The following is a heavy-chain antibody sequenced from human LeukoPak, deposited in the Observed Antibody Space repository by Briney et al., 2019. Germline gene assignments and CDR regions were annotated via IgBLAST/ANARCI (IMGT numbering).Heavy chain of an antibody. CDR2: INHSGST. Sequence: PSGTLSLTCAVYGGSFSGYYWSWIRQPPGKGLEWIGEINHSGSTNYNPSLKSRVTISVDTSKNQFSLKLSSVTAADTAVYYCARGRRITMVRGVRPNWFDPWGQGTLVTVSS. J-gene: IGHJ5*02. CDR3: ARGRRITMVRGVRPNWFDP. V-gene: IGHV4-34*01. D-gene: IGHD3-10*01. CDR1: GGSFSGYY.